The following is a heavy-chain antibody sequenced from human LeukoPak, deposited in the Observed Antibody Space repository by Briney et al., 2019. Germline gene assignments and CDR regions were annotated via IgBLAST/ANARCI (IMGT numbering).Heavy chain of an antibody. Sequence: LAGGSLRLSCVPSGFTFTTYGMNWVRQAPGKGLEWVSGITSGGRTYYADSVKGRFTISRDSSKNTLYLQMTSLRADDTALYYCARSIPPDFWGQGTLVTVSS. D-gene: IGHD1-26*01. V-gene: IGHV3-23*01. CDR2: ITSGGRT. J-gene: IGHJ4*02. CDR3: ARSIPPDF. CDR1: GFTFTTYG.